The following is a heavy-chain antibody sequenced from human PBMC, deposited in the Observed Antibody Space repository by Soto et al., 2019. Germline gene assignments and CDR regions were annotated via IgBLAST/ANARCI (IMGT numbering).Heavy chain of an antibody. CDR1: GFTFSSYG. V-gene: IGHV3-33*01. CDR2: IWYDGSNK. Sequence: GGSLRLSCAASGFTFSSYGMHWVRQAPGKGLEWVAVIWYDGSNKYYADSVKGRFTISRDNSKNTLYLQMNSLRAEDTAVYYCARDMSSSWPSYYYGMGVWGQGTTVTVSS. J-gene: IGHJ6*02. CDR3: ARDMSSSWPSYYYGMGV. D-gene: IGHD6-13*01.